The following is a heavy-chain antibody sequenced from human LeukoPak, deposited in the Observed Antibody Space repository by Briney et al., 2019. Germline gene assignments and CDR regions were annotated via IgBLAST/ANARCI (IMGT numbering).Heavy chain of an antibody. CDR3: ARDGLDLAAAGIDY. V-gene: IGHV1-18*01. CDR2: ISAYNGNT. J-gene: IGHJ4*02. Sequence: GASVKVSCKASGYTFTSYGISWVRQAPGQGLEWMGWISAYNGNTNYAQKLQGRVTMTTDTSTSTAYMELRSLRSDDTAVYYRARDGLDLAAAGIDYWGQGTLVTVSS. CDR1: GYTFTSYG. D-gene: IGHD6-13*01.